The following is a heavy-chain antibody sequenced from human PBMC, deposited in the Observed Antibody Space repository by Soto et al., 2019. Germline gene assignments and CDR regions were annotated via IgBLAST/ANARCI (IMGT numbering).Heavy chain of an antibody. CDR3: TTDWGEAVAGTDYFDY. CDR1: GFTFSNAW. V-gene: IGHV3-15*01. D-gene: IGHD6-19*01. CDR2: IKSKTDGGTT. Sequence: GGSLRLSCAASGFTFSNAWMSGVRQAPGKGLEWVGRIKSKTDGGTTDYAAPVKGRFTISRDDSKNTLYLQMNSLKTEDTAVYYCTTDWGEAVAGTDYFDYWGQGTLVTVS. J-gene: IGHJ4*02.